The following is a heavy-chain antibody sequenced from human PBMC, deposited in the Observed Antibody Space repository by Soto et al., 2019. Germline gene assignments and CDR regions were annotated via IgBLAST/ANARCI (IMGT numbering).Heavy chain of an antibody. D-gene: IGHD5-12*01. V-gene: IGHV1-46*01. Sequence: QVQLVQSGAEVKKPGASVKVSCKASGYTFTSYYMHWVRQAPGQGLEWMGIINPSGGSTSYAQKCQGRVTMTRDTSTSTVYMELSSLRSEDTAVYYCARNGYSVYGWLGWFDPWGQGTLVTVSS. CDR3: ARNGYSVYGWLGWFDP. CDR2: INPSGGST. CDR1: GYTFTSYY. J-gene: IGHJ5*02.